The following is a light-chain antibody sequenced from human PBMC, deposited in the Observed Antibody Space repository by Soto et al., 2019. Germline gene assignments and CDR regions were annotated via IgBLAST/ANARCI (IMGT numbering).Light chain of an antibody. J-gene: IGKJ1*01. CDR3: QQYNNWPRR. CDR1: QSVSSN. CDR2: GAS. V-gene: IGKV3-15*01. Sequence: EIVMTQSPATLSVSPGERATLSCRASQSVSSNLAWYQQKPGQAPRLLIYGASTRATGIPARFSGSGSGTEFTLTISSLQSEDFAVYYCQQYNNWPRRFGHGTKVDIK.